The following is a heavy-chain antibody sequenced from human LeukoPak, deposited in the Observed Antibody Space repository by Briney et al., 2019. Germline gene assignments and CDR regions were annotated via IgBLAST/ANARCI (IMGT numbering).Heavy chain of an antibody. V-gene: IGHV4-59*01. CDR2: IYYSGST. Sequence: SETLSLTCTVSGGSISSYYWSWIRQPPGKGLEWIGYIYYSGSTNYNPSLKSRVTISVDTSKNQLSLKLSSVTAADTAVYYCARGQSWAVGATTAEYFQHWGQGTLVTVSS. D-gene: IGHD1-26*01. J-gene: IGHJ1*01. CDR1: GGSISSYY. CDR3: ARGQSWAVGATTAEYFQH.